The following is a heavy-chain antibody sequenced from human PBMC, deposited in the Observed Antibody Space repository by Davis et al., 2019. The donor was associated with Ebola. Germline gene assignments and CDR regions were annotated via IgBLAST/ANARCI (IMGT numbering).Heavy chain of an antibody. CDR1: GFTLSNYG. Sequence: PGGSLRLSCAVSGFTLSNYGMHWVRQAPGKGLEWVAVISYDGSTKYYADSVKGQFTISRDSSKNTLYLEMNSLRPEDTAVYYCANLEWVNPDYWGQGVLVTVSS. J-gene: IGHJ4*02. CDR3: ANLEWVNPDY. D-gene: IGHD3-3*01. CDR2: ISYDGSTK. V-gene: IGHV3-30*19.